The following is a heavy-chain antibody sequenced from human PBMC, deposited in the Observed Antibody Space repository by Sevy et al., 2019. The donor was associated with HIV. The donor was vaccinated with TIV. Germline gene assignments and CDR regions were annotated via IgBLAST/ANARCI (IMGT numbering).Heavy chain of an antibody. V-gene: IGHV3-23*01. CDR2: IYGSGGIT. J-gene: IGHJ3*02. D-gene: IGHD3-22*01. Sequence: GGSLRLSCAVSGFTFSNYAMNWVRQAPGKGLEWVSTIYGSGGITYYADSVRGRFTISRDNSNNTLYLQMNSLRAEDTAVYYCAGGRYDSSGSFDAFDIWGQGTRVTVSS. CDR3: AGGRYDSSGSFDAFDI. CDR1: GFTFSNYA.